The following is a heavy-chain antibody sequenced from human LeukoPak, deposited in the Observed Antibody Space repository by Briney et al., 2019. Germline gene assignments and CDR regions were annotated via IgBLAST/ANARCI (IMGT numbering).Heavy chain of an antibody. D-gene: IGHD6-19*01. CDR3: AKDPQIKDSSGFYYYYYMDV. CDR2: IRYDGSNK. J-gene: IGHJ6*03. CDR1: GFTFSSYG. Sequence: GGSLRLSCAASGFTFSSYGMHWVRQAPGKGLEWVAFIRYDGSNKYYADSVKGRFTISRDNSKNTLYLQMNSLRAEDTVVYYCAKDPQIKDSSGFYYYYYMDVWGKGTTVTVSS. V-gene: IGHV3-30*02.